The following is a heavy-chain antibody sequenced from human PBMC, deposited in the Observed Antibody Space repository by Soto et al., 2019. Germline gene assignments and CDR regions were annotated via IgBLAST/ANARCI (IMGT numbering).Heavy chain of an antibody. CDR2: IYYSGST. D-gene: IGHD2-2*01. CDR3: ARGRWDEDIVVVPVGPFDY. J-gene: IGHJ4*02. V-gene: IGHV4-31*03. Sequence: NPSETLSLTCTVSGGSISSGGYYWSWIRQHPGKGLEWIGYIYYSGSTYYNPSLKSRVTISVDTSKNQFSLKLSSVTAADTAVYYCARGRWDEDIVVVPVGPFDYWGQGTLVTVSS. CDR1: GGSISSGGYY.